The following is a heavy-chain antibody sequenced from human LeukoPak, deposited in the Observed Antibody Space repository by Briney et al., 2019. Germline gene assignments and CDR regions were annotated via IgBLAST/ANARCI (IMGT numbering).Heavy chain of an antibody. Sequence: GGSLRLSYAASGFTFSSYWMSWVRQAPGKGLEGVANIKQDGSEKYYVDSVKGRFTLSRDNAKNSLYLQMNSLRAEDTAVYYCVRYHCSGGFDIWGQGTMVTVSS. CDR2: IKQDGSEK. CDR1: GFTFSSYW. J-gene: IGHJ3*02. V-gene: IGHV3-7*01. D-gene: IGHD6-25*01. CDR3: VRYHCSGGFDI.